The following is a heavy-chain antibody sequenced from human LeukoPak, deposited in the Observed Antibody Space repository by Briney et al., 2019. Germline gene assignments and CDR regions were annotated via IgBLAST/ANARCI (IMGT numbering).Heavy chain of an antibody. D-gene: IGHD3/OR15-3a*01. V-gene: IGHV5-51*01. CDR2: IYPGDSDS. Sequence: GESLKISCKTSGYGFTSYWIGWVRQMPGKGLEWMGIIYPGDSDSRYSPSFQGQVTISADKSITTAYLLWSSLKASDTAMYYCARRGRTERILDYWGQGTLVTVSS. CDR1: GYGFTSYW. J-gene: IGHJ4*02. CDR3: ARRGRTERILDY.